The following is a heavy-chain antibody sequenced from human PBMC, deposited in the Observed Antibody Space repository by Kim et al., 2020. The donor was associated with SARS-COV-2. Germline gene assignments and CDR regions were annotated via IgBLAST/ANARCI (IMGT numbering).Heavy chain of an antibody. J-gene: IGHJ4*02. CDR3: ARWGNEGYYGSGSYYKLVYY. CDR1: GGSISSGGYY. CDR2: IYYSGST. D-gene: IGHD3-10*01. V-gene: IGHV4-31*03. Sequence: SETLSLTCTVSGGSISSGGYYWSWIRQHPGKGLEWIGYIYYSGSTYYNPSLKSRVTISVDTSKNQFSLKLSSVTAADTAVYYCARWGNEGYYGSGSYYKLVYYWGQGTLVTVSS.